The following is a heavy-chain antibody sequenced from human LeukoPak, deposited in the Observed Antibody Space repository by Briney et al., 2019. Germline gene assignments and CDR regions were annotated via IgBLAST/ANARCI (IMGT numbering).Heavy chain of an antibody. D-gene: IGHD5-18*01. Sequence: GGSLRLSCAASGFTFSSYSMNWVRQAPGKGLEWVSSISSSSSYIYYADSAKGRFTISRDNAKNSLYLQMNSLRAEDTAVYYCARTALWIQLWQTGFFDYWGQGTLVTVSS. V-gene: IGHV3-21*01. CDR2: ISSSSSYI. CDR3: ARTALWIQLWQTGFFDY. J-gene: IGHJ4*02. CDR1: GFTFSSYS.